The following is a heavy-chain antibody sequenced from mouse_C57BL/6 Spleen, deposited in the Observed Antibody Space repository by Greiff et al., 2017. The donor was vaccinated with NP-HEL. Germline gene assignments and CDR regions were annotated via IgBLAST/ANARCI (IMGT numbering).Heavy chain of an antibody. CDR2: IYPGSGST. V-gene: IGHV1-55*01. J-gene: IGHJ3*01. CDR3: ARRDNYYGSSFAY. CDR1: GYTFTSYW. D-gene: IGHD1-1*01. Sequence: QVQLQQPGAELVKPGASVKMSCKASGYTFTSYWITWVKQSPGQGLEWIGDIYPGSGSTNYNEKFKSKATLTVDTSSSTAYMQLSSLTSEDSAVYYWARRDNYYGSSFAYWGQGTLVTVSA.